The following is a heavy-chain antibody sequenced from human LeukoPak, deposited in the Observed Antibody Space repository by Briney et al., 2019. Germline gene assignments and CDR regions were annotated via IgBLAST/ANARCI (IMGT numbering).Heavy chain of an antibody. D-gene: IGHD2-2*01. CDR1: GFSFNSYS. CDR3: TSRYCTTTNCYSFDN. CDR2: ISSSSAHI. Sequence: GGSLRLSCAASGFSFNSYSMNWVRQAPGKGLEWVSSISSSSAHIFYADSVKGRFSISSDNAKNSLYLQMNSLRVEDTAVYYCTSRYCTTTNCYSFDNWGQGTMVTVSS. J-gene: IGHJ3*02. V-gene: IGHV3-21*01.